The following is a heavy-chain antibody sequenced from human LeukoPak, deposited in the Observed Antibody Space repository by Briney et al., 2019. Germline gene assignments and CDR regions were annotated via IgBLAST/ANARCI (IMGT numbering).Heavy chain of an antibody. Sequence: GGSLRLSCAASGFTFSSYAMSWVRQAPGKGLEWVGRIKSKTDGGTTDYAAPVKGRFTISRDDSKNTLYLQMNSLKTEDTAVYYCTTDDFDFWSGYLDYWGQGTLVTVSS. CDR2: IKSKTDGGTT. J-gene: IGHJ4*02. D-gene: IGHD3-3*01. V-gene: IGHV3-15*01. CDR1: GFTFSSYA. CDR3: TTDDFDFWSGYLDY.